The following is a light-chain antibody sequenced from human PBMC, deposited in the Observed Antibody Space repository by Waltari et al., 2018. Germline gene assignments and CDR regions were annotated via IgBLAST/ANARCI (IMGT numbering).Light chain of an antibody. Sequence: DIQMTQSPSSLSASVGDRVTITCRASQGINNYLAWFQQKPGNAPKSLISDVSTLQSGVPSKFSGSGSGTEFTLTISSLQPEDFATYYCQQYNSYPITFGQGTRLEI. CDR3: QQYNSYPIT. CDR2: DVS. CDR1: QGINNY. J-gene: IGKJ5*01. V-gene: IGKV1-16*02.